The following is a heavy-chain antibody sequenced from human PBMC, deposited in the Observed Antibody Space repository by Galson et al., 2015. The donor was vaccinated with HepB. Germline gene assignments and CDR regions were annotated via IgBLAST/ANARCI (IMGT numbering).Heavy chain of an antibody. V-gene: IGHV3-30-3*01. J-gene: IGHJ4*02. D-gene: IGHD1-20*01. CDR2: ISYDGSNK. Sequence: SLRLSCAASGFTFSSYAMHWVAVISYDGSNKYYADSVKGRFTISRDNSKNTLYLQMNSLRAEDTAVYYCARAGITGTTHDYWGQGTLVTVSS. CDR1: GFTFSSYA. CDR3: ARAGITGTTHDY.